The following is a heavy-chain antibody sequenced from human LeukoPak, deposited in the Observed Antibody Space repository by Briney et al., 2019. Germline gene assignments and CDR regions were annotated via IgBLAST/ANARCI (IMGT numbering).Heavy chain of an antibody. CDR3: ARVFFYYFDY. J-gene: IGHJ4*02. D-gene: IGHD2-21*01. CDR2: IYYSGST. V-gene: IGHV4-31*03. Sequence: PSETLSLTCTVSGGSISSGGYYWSWIRQHPGKGLEWIGYIYYSGSTYYNPSLKSRVTISVDTSKNQFSLKLSSVTAADTAMYYCARVFFYYFDYWGQGTLVTVSS. CDR1: GGSISSGGYY.